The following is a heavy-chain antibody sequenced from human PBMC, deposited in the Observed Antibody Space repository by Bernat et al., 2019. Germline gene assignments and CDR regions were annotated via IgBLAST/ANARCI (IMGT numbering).Heavy chain of an antibody. J-gene: IGHJ6*02. CDR1: GFTFSSYA. CDR2: ISGSGGST. Sequence: EVQLLESGGGLVQPGGSLRLSCAASGFTFSSYAMSWVRQAPGKGLEWVSAISGSGGSTYYADSVKGRFTISRDNSKNTLYLQMNSLRAEDTAVYYCARAQAGCSGGSCYSSYYYYGMDVWGQGTTVTVSS. D-gene: IGHD2-15*01. V-gene: IGHV3-23*01. CDR3: ARAQAGCSGGSCYSSYYYYGMDV.